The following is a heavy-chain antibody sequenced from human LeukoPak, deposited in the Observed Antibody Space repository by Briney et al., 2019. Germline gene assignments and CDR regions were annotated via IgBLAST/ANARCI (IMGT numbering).Heavy chain of an antibody. CDR2: IHSGGST. CDR3: ARDSLTYYGTDV. CDR1: GFTVSTNY. Sequence: PGGSLRLSCEASGFTVSTNYITWVRQAPGKGLEWVSHIHSGGSTYYADSVRGRFTISRDNSKNTVYLQMKSLRAEDTAVYYCARDSLTYYGTDVWGQGTTVTVSS. V-gene: IGHV3-66*01. J-gene: IGHJ6*02.